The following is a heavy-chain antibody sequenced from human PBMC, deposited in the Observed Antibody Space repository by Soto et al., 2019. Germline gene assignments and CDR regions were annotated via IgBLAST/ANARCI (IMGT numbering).Heavy chain of an antibody. J-gene: IGHJ6*03. V-gene: IGHV1-8*01. CDR3: ARMPENVKPYYYYMDV. CDR2: MNPNSGNT. CDR1: GYTFTSYD. Sequence: GASVKVSCKASGYTFTSYDINWVRQATGQGLEWMGWMNPNSGNTGYSQKFQGRVTMTRNTSTSTAYMELSSLRSEDTAVYYCARMPENVKPYYYYMDVWGKGTTVTVSS. D-gene: IGHD2-2*01.